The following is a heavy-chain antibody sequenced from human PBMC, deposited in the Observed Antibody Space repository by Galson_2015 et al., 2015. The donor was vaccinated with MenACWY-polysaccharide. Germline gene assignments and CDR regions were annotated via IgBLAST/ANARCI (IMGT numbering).Heavy chain of an antibody. CDR3: VRDPPALGF. CDR2: IRRTGPRI. V-gene: IGHV3-48*01. D-gene: IGHD5-12*01. CDR1: GFTFSNYS. J-gene: IGHJ4*02. Sequence: SLRLSCAASGFTFSNYSMNWVRQAPGKGLEWISYIRRTGPRIYYADSVKGRFTITRDNARSLLFLQMNSLRADDTAVYYCVRDPPALGFWGQGTLVTVSS.